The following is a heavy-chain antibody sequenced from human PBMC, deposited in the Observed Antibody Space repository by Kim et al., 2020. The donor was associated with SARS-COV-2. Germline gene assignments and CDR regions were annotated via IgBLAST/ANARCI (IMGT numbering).Heavy chain of an antibody. Sequence: GGSLRLSCTASGFTFSDHTLHWFRQSPGKGLECVGFIRSNVLGGTAEYAAFVKGRFSLSRDDPKGIVYLKMNSLKMGDTATYYCTRSDIFLWFGESVDVWGQGTTVAVSS. D-gene: IGHD3-10*01. J-gene: IGHJ6*02. CDR2: IRSNVLGGTA. CDR1: GFTFSDHT. V-gene: IGHV3-49*03. CDR3: TRSDIFLWFGESVDV.